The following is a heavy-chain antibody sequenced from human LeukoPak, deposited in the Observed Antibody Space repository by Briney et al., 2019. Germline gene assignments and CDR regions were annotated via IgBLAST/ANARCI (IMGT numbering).Heavy chain of an antibody. J-gene: IGHJ6*02. D-gene: IGHD6-13*01. CDR1: GFTFSSYA. Sequence: PGGSLRLSCAASGFTFSSYAMSWVRQAPGKGLEWVSAISGSGGSTYYADSVKGRFTISRDNSKNTLYLQMNSLRAEDTAVYYCAKDLGSSWTYYYYGMDVWGQGTTVTVSS. CDR2: ISGSGGST. CDR3: AKDLGSSWTYYYYGMDV. V-gene: IGHV3-23*01.